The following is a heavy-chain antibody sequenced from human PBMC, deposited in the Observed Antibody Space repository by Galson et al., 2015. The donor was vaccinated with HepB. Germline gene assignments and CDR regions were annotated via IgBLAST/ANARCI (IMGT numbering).Heavy chain of an antibody. CDR2: INPNSGGT. CDR1: GSTFTGYY. Sequence: SVTVSCKASGSTFTGYYMHWVRQAPGQGLEWMGWINPNSGGTNYAQKFQGWVTMTRDTSISTAYMELSRLRSDDTAVYYCARGGTMVRGVLTRVYYYYGMDVWGQGTTVTVSS. D-gene: IGHD3-10*01. CDR3: ARGGTMVRGVLTRVYYYYGMDV. V-gene: IGHV1-2*04. J-gene: IGHJ6*02.